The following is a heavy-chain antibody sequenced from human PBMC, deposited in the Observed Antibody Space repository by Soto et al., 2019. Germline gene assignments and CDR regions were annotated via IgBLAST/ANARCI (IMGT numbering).Heavy chain of an antibody. CDR1: GFTFSSYS. J-gene: IGHJ4*02. V-gene: IGHV3-48*04. CDR2: IFTTGTTI. Sequence: GGSLRLSCVASGFTFSSYSIVWVRQAPGKGLEWVSYIFTTGTTIYYADSVKGRFTVSRDNAKNSLFLLLNSLRAADTAVYYCARDKITGLFDYWGQGTLVTVSS. D-gene: IGHD2-8*02. CDR3: ARDKITGLFDY.